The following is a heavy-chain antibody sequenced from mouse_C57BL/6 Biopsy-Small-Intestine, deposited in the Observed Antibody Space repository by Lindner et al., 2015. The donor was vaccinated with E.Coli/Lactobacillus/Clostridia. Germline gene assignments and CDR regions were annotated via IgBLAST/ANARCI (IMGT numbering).Heavy chain of an antibody. CDR1: GFTFSDYG. V-gene: IGHV5-17*01. CDR3: ARPGGLRRSYYAMDY. D-gene: IGHD2-4*01. J-gene: IGHJ4*01. Sequence: VQLQESGGGLVKPGGSLKLSCAASGFTFSDYGMHWVRQAPEKGLEWVAYISSGSSTIYYADTVKGRFTISRDNAKNTPFLQMTSLRSEDTAMYYCARPGGLRRSYYAMDYWGQGTSVTVSS. CDR2: ISSGSSTI.